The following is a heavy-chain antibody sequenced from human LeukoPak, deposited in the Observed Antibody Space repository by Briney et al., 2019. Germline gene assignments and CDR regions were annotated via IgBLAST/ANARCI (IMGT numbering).Heavy chain of an antibody. Sequence: SETLSLTCTVSGGSISSYYWSWIRQPPGKGLEWIGYIYYSGSTNYNPSLKSRVTISVDTFKNQFSLKLSSVTAADTAVYYCASYTTSRYCSSTSCYRAFDIWGQGTMVTVSS. CDR1: GGSISSYY. D-gene: IGHD2-2*01. CDR2: IYYSGST. V-gene: IGHV4-59*01. CDR3: ASYTTSRYCSSTSCYRAFDI. J-gene: IGHJ3*02.